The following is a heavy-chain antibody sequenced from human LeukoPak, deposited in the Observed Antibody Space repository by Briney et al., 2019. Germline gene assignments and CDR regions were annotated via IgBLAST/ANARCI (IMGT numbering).Heavy chain of an antibody. V-gene: IGHV3-30*02. CDR1: GFTFSSYG. D-gene: IGHD5-18*01. CDR2: IRYDGSNK. J-gene: IGHJ4*02. CDR3: AKDYEDTATYIDY. Sequence: PGGSLRLSCAASGFTFSSYGMHWVRQAPGKGLEWVAFIRYDGSNKYYADPVKGRFTISRDNSKNTLYLQMNSLRAEDTAVYYCAKDYEDTATYIDYWGQGTLVTVCS.